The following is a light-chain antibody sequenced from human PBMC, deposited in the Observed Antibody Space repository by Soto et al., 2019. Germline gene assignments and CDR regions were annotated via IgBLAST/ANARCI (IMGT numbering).Light chain of an antibody. CDR3: QQYYITPLT. V-gene: IGKV4-1*01. CDR1: QSILYSSSNKNY. CDR2: WAS. J-gene: IGKJ4*01. Sequence: DIVMTQSPDSLAVSLGERATINCKSSQSILYSSSNKNYLAWYQQKPRQPPKLLMYWASTREPGVPDRFSGSGSVTDFTLTISSLQAEDVAVYYCQQYYITPLTFGGGTKVEIK.